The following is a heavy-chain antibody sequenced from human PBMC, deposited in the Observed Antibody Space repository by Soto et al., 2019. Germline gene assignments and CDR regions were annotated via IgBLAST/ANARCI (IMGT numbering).Heavy chain of an antibody. Sequence: SGPTLVNPTETLTLTCTFSGFSLSTSGMRVSWIRQAPGKALEWLARIDWDEDRFYSTSLKTRLTISKDTSKNQVVLTMTKMDPVDTATYYCARMRSDYDSSGLDYWGKGILVTVSS. D-gene: IGHD3-22*01. CDR1: GFSLSTSGMR. CDR2: IDWDEDR. V-gene: IGHV2-70*04. CDR3: ARMRSDYDSSGLDY. J-gene: IGHJ4*02.